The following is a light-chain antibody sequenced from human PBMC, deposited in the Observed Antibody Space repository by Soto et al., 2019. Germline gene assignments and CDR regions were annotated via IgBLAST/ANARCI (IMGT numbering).Light chain of an antibody. J-gene: IGKJ2*01. V-gene: IGKV3-15*01. CDR1: QHVSSN. Sequence: EIVMTQSPSTLSVSPGGSATLSCRASQHVSSNFAWYRQKPGQAPTLLIYRASTRPTGIPARFSGSGSGTEFTLTISSLQSEDFAVYYCQQYNNWPYTFGQGTKLEIK. CDR3: QQYNNWPYT. CDR2: RAS.